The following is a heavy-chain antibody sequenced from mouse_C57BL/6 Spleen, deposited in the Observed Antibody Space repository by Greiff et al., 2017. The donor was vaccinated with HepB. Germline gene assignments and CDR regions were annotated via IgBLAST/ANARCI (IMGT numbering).Heavy chain of an antibody. D-gene: IGHD1-1*01. CDR1: GFTFSDYY. V-gene: IGHV5-12*01. J-gene: IGHJ2*01. Sequence: EVHLVESGGGLVQPGGSLKLSCAASGFTFSDYYMYWVRQTPEKRLEWVAYISNGGGSTYYPDTVKGRFTISRDNAKNTLYLQMSRLKSEDTAMYYCARQNYGSSYWYFDYWGQGTTLTVSS. CDR2: ISNGGGST. CDR3: ARQNYGSSYWYFDY.